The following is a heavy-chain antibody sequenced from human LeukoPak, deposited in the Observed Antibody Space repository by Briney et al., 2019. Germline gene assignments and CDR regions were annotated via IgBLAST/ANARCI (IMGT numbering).Heavy chain of an antibody. J-gene: IGHJ4*02. Sequence: GGSLRLSCAASGFTFSTYWMHWVRHAPGKGLVWVSRINSDGSSISYADSVKGRFTISRDNAKNTVYLQMNSLRVEDTAVYYCARGYDYWGQGTLVTVSS. CDR2: INSDGSSI. D-gene: IGHD5-18*01. V-gene: IGHV3-74*01. CDR3: ARGYDY. CDR1: GFTFSTYW.